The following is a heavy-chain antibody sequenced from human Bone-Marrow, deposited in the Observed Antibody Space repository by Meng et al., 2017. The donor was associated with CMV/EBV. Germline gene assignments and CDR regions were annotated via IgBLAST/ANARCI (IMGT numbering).Heavy chain of an antibody. CDR3: ARVDGVVPYYYYGMDV. CDR1: GGTFSSYA. Sequence: SVKVSCKASGGTFSSYAISWVRQAPGQGLEWMGGIIPIFGTANYAQKFQGRVTITTDESTSTAYMELSSLRSEDTAAYYCARVDGVVPYYYYGMDVWGQGTTVTVSS. V-gene: IGHV1-69*05. CDR2: IIPIFGTA. D-gene: IGHD3-3*01. J-gene: IGHJ6*02.